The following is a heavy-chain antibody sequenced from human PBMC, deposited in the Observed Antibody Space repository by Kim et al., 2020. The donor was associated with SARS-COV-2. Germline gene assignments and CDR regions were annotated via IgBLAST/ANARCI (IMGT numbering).Heavy chain of an antibody. D-gene: IGHD3-22*01. Sequence: PGGSLRLSCAASTFTFENYLMTWVRQAPGKGLEWIAVISGSGGTIYYADSVKGRFSVSRDNSMRTLFLQMNSLRAEDTAIYYCFADNEGDPSGYTIWGQGTLVTVSS. J-gene: IGHJ4*02. CDR3: FADNEGDPSGYTI. CDR2: ISGSGGTI. CDR1: TFTFENYL. V-gene: IGHV3-23*01.